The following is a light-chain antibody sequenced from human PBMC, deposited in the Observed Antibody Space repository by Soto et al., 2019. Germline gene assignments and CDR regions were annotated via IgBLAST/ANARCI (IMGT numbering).Light chain of an antibody. CDR1: QSLSTRS. Sequence: EIVLTQSPGTLSLSPGERLTLSCRTSQSLSTRSLAWYQQKPGQAPSLLIYEASTRAPGTPDRFSGSGSGTDFTLTVSRLEPEDFAVYYCQQYGRSVGFGQWTKVEIK. J-gene: IGKJ1*01. V-gene: IGKV3-20*01. CDR2: EAS. CDR3: QQYGRSVG.